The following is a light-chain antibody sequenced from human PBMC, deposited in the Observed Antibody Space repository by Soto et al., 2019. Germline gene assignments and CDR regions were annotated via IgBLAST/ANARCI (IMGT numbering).Light chain of an antibody. Sequence: QSVLTQPPSVSAAPGQRVTISCSGSSSNIGGNSVSWYQQLPGTAPKLLIYDDDKRPSGIPDRFSGSKSGTSATLGITGFQTGDEADYYCSSYTGGNPSYVFGTGTRSPS. J-gene: IGLJ1*01. CDR1: SSNIGGNS. V-gene: IGLV1-51*01. CDR3: SSYTGGNPSYV. CDR2: DDD.